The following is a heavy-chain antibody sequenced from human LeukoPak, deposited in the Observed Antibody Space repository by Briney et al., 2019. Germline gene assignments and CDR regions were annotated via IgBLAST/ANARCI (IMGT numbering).Heavy chain of an antibody. J-gene: IGHJ4*02. CDR2: INSDGSST. CDR1: GFTFSSYW. CDR3: AKSDAPPYCGGDCYLDY. V-gene: IGHV3-74*01. Sequence: GGSLRLSCAASGFTFSSYWMHWVRHAPGKGLVWVSRINSDGSSTSYADSVKGRFTISRDNAKNTLYLQMNSLRAEDTAVYYCAKSDAPPYCGGDCYLDYWGQGTLVTVSS. D-gene: IGHD2-21*02.